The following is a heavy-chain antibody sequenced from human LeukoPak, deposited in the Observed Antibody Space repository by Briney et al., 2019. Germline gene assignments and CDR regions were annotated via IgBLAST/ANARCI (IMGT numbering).Heavy chain of an antibody. J-gene: IGHJ4*02. CDR2: IYYSGST. V-gene: IGHV4-31*01. Sequence: SETLSLTCTVSGGSISSGGYYWSWIRQHPGRGLEWIGYIYYSGSTYYNPSLKSLVTISVDTSKNQFSLKLSSVTAADTAVYYCARHRLVAAKGFYYWGQGTLVTGSS. CDR3: ARHRLVAAKGFYY. D-gene: IGHD2-15*01. CDR1: GGSISSGGYY.